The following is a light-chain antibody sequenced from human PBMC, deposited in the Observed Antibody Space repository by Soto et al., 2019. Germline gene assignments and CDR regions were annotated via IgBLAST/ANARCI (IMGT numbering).Light chain of an antibody. Sequence: DIQMTQSPSSLSASVGDRVTITCRASQSISMSVNWYQQRPGKAPKILIYAASSLQSGVPSRFSGGGSGTDFTLTISSLQLEDFATYHCQQSYSTPYTFGQGTKLEIK. CDR2: AAS. CDR1: QSISMS. V-gene: IGKV1-39*01. CDR3: QQSYSTPYT. J-gene: IGKJ2*01.